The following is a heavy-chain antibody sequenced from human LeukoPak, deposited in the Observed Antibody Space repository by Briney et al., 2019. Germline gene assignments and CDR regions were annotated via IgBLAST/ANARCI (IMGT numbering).Heavy chain of an antibody. CDR2: IYHSGST. CDR1: GGSISSGGYS. J-gene: IGHJ5*02. V-gene: IGHV4-30-2*01. D-gene: IGHD2-15*01. Sequence: PSQTLSLTCAVSGGSISSGGYSWSWIRQPPGKGLEWIGYIYHSGSTYYNPSLKSRVTISVDRSKNQFSLKLSSVTAADTAVYYCARGISYCSGGSCYSVPAVDWFDPWGQGTLDTVSS. CDR3: ARGISYCSGGSCYSVPAVDWFDP.